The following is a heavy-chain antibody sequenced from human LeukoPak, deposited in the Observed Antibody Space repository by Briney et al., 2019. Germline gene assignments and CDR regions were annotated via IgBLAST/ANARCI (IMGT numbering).Heavy chain of an antibody. J-gene: IGHJ4*02. V-gene: IGHV3-21*01. CDR2: ISSSSSYI. CDR1: GFTFTTYT. D-gene: IGHD4-17*01. Sequence: EGSLRLSCAASGFTFTTYTMNWVRQAPGKGLEWVSSISSSSSYIYYADSMKGRFTISRDNAKNSLYLQMNSLRAEDTAVYYCARDLYGDYAFDYWGQGTLVTVSS. CDR3: ARDLYGDYAFDY.